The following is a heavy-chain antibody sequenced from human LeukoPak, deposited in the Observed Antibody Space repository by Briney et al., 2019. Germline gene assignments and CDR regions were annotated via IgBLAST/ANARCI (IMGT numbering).Heavy chain of an antibody. D-gene: IGHD2-2*02. CDR1: GGTFSSYA. J-gene: IGHJ5*02. CDR2: INPNSGGT. CDR3: ARDDYNDIVVVPAAIRFDP. Sequence: GASVKVSCKASGGTFSSYAISWVRQAPGQGLEWMGWINPNSGGTNYAQKFQGRVTMTRDTSISTAYMELSRLRSDDTAVYYCARDDYNDIVVVPAAIRFDPWGQGTLVTVSS. V-gene: IGHV1-2*02.